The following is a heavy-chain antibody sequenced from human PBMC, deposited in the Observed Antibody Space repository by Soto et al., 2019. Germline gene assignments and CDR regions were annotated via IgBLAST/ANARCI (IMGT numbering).Heavy chain of an antibody. Sequence: GKGLEWVSAISGSGGSTYYADSVKGRFTISRDNSKNTLYLQMNSLRAEDTAVYYCAKDSSYYGDYPYYFDYWGQGTLVTVS. J-gene: IGHJ4*02. D-gene: IGHD4-17*01. V-gene: IGHV3-23*01. CDR2: ISGSGGST. CDR3: AKDSSYYGDYPYYFDY.